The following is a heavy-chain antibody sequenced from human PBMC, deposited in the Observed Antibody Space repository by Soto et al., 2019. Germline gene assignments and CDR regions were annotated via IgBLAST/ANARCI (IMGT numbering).Heavy chain of an antibody. D-gene: IGHD6-6*01. CDR3: AGRSPEEEYSSSPPFDY. CDR1: GFTFSSYS. CDR2: ISSSSSYI. V-gene: IGHV3-21*01. J-gene: IGHJ4*02. Sequence: PGGSLRLSCAASGFTFSSYSMNWVRQAPGKGLEWVSSISSSSSYIYYADSVKGRFTISRDNAKNSLYLQMNSLRAEDTAVYYCAGRSPEEEYSSSPPFDYWGQGTLVTVSS.